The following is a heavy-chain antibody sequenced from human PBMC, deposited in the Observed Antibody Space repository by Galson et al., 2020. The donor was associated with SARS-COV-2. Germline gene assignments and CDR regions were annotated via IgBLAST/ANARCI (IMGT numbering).Heavy chain of an antibody. CDR3: ARDEDWSGMGAFYI. J-gene: IGHJ3*02. CDR2: IGADGRT. V-gene: IGHV3-13*01. CDR1: GFTFSSHD. Sequence: GESLKISCAASGFTFSSHDMHWVRQVTGKGLEWVSGIGADGRTYYPDSVKGRFIIYRDNAKNSLHLQMNRLTAGDTAVYYWARDEDWSGMGAFYILGRGHMGTVPS. D-gene: IGHD3-3*01.